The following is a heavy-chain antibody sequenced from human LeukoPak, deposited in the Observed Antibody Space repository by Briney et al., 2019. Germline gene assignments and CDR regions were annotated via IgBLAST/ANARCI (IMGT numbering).Heavy chain of an antibody. J-gene: IGHJ4*02. CDR1: GDSISSSTYY. Sequence: PSETLSLTCTVSGDSISSSTYYWGWIRQPPGKGLECIGCIYYSGNTFYNPSLKGRVSMSVDTSKNQFSLKLSSVTAADTAVYYCARLTLTSPFDYWGQGTLVTVSS. D-gene: IGHD4-11*01. CDR2: IYYSGNT. V-gene: IGHV4-39*01. CDR3: ARLTLTSPFDY.